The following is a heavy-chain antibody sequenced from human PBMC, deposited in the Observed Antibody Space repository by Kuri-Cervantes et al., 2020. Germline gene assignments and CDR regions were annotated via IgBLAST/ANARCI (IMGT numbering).Heavy chain of an antibody. J-gene: IGHJ3*01. Sequence: GESLKISCAASGFTFSKAWMTWVRQAPGKGLEWVGRIKSKNDGGAREYAEPVKGRFTISRDDSKNTLYLQMDSLKIEDTAVYYCTTDSYFSVWGQGTMVTVSS. CDR2: IKSKNDGGAR. D-gene: IGHD2/OR15-2a*01. CDR3: TTDSYFSV. V-gene: IGHV3-15*01. CDR1: GFTFSKAW.